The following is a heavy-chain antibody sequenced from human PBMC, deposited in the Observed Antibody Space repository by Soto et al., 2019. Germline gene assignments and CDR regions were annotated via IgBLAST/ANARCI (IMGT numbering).Heavy chain of an antibody. CDR2: TFNRLGA. V-gene: IGHV4-59*01. J-gene: IGHJ4*02. Sequence: SETLSPTCTVSGGSTTSVSTSWIRQPPGEGLEWLGYTFNRLGAKYNPSLGSRGNNSLETAKNQRSLSLRSVTAADTAIYFCVRDLNGSGDYWGQGTLVPVSS. CDR1: GGSTTSVS. CDR3: VRDLNGSGDY. D-gene: IGHD3-10*01.